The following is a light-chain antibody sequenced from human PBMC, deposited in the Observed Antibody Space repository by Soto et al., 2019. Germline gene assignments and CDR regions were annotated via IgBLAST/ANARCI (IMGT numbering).Light chain of an antibody. J-gene: IGKJ4*01. CDR3: QHSYTPPFT. CDR2: AAS. Sequence: DIQMTQSPSSLSASVGDRVTITCRASQSIGNYLIWFLQTPGKAPKLLIYAASTLQSGVPSRFSGSGSGTDFTLTISSLQREDFATYYCQHSYTPPFTFGGGTKVEIK. V-gene: IGKV1-39*01. CDR1: QSIGNY.